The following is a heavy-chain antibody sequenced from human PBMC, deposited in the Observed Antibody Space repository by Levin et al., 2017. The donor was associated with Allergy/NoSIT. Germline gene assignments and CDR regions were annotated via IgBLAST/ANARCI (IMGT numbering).Heavy chain of an antibody. CDR3: TAVRYDILTGHYTYFDL. J-gene: IGHJ2*01. Sequence: GGSLRLSCAASGFTFNNAWMSWVRQAPGKGLEWVGRIKTKTDGGTTDYAAPVKGRFTISRDDSKNTLYLQVNSLKTEDTAVYYCTAVRYDILTGHYTYFDLWGRGTLVTVSS. D-gene: IGHD3-9*01. CDR2: IKTKTDGGTT. V-gene: IGHV3-15*01. CDR1: GFTFNNAW.